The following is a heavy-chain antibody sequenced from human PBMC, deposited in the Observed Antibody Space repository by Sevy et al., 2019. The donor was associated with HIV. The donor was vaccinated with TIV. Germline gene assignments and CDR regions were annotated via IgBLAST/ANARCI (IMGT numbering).Heavy chain of an antibody. V-gene: IGHV3-30*18. Sequence: GGSLRLSCAASGFTFSSYGMHWVRQAPGKGLEWVAVISYDGSNKYYADSVKGRFTISRDNSKNTLYLQMNSLRAEDTAVYYCAKGQYYYDSSGYLEMYYFDYWGQRTLVTVSS. D-gene: IGHD3-22*01. CDR3: AKGQYYYDSSGYLEMYYFDY. J-gene: IGHJ4*02. CDR2: ISYDGSNK. CDR1: GFTFSSYG.